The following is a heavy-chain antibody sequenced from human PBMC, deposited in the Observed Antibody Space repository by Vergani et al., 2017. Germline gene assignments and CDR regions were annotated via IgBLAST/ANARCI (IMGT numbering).Heavy chain of an antibody. D-gene: IGHD2-15*01. CDR3: ATHRTAGDSGGGDAFDI. Sequence: VQLVQSWAEVKKPGTTVKISCKVSGYTFTDYYMHWVQQAPGKGLEWMGLVDPEDGETIYAKKFQGKVTITADTSTDTSYMELSSLRSEDTAVYYCATHRTAGDSGGGDAFDIWGRGTMVTVSS. J-gene: IGHJ3*02. V-gene: IGHV1-69-2*01. CDR1: GYTFTDYY. CDR2: VDPEDGET.